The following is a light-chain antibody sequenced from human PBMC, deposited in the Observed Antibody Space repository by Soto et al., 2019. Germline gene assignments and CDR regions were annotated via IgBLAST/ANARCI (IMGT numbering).Light chain of an antibody. CDR3: ATWDDSLNSQVV. V-gene: IGLV1-44*01. J-gene: IGLJ2*01. CDR2: TNN. CDR1: SSNIGTNT. Sequence: QSVLTQPPSASGTPGQRVTISCSGGSSNIGTNTVNWYQQLPGTAPKLLIYTNNQRPSGVPDRFSGSKSGTSASLAISWLQSEDEADYYCATWDDSLNSQVVFGGGTKLTVL.